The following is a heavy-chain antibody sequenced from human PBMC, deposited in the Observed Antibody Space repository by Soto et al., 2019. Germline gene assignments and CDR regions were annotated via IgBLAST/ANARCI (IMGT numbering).Heavy chain of an antibody. CDR3: ARLNGYCVSTGCHGYYGMDV. D-gene: IGHD2-2*03. Sequence: SETLSLTCTVSGGSISSGGYYWSWIRQHPGKGLEWIGYIYYSGSTYYNPSLKSRVTISVDTSKNQFSLKLSSVTAADTAVYYFARLNGYCVSTGCHGYYGMDVWGQGTTVTVSS. CDR2: IYYSGST. V-gene: IGHV4-31*03. J-gene: IGHJ6*02. CDR1: GGSISSGGYY.